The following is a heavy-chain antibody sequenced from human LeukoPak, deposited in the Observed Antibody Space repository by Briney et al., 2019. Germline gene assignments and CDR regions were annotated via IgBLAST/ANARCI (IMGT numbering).Heavy chain of an antibody. Sequence: PGGSLRLSCAASGFTFSSYEMHWVRQAPGKGLEWVSYISPTGSTMYYADSVKGRFTISRDNAKNSLYLQMNSLRAEDTAVYYCATLTVASPFDYWGQGALVTVSS. V-gene: IGHV3-48*03. CDR2: ISPTGSTM. CDR1: GFTFSSYE. J-gene: IGHJ4*02. CDR3: ATLTVASPFDY. D-gene: IGHD5-12*01.